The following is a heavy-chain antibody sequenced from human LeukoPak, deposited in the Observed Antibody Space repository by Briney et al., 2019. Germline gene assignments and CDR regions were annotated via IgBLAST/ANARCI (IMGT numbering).Heavy chain of an antibody. Sequence: GGSLRLSCAASGFTFSSYSMIWVRQAPGQGLEWLSYISSSSTTIYYADSVKGRFIISRDNAKDSLFLQMNSLRDEDTAVYYCARETSPQPPYDAFDVWGQGTMITVSS. CDR3: ARETSPQPPYDAFDV. J-gene: IGHJ3*01. CDR1: GFTFSSYS. CDR2: ISSSSTTI. V-gene: IGHV3-48*02.